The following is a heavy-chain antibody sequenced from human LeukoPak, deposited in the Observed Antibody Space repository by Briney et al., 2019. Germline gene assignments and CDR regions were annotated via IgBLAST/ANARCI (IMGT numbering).Heavy chain of an antibody. CDR3: ARGGGNGGGWVGHYYYMDV. D-gene: IGHD4-23*01. CDR1: GGSITSYY. V-gene: IGHV4-4*07. J-gene: IGHJ6*03. Sequence: SETLSLTCTVSGGSITSYYWSWIRQSAGKGLEWIGRIYITGSTTYNPSLKSRVTMSLDTSKNQFSLKLSSVTAADTAVYYCARGGGNGGGWVGHYYYMDVWGKGTTVTVS. CDR2: IYITGST.